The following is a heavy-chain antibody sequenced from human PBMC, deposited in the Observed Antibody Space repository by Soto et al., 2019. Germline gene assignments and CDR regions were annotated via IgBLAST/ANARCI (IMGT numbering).Heavy chain of an antibody. Sequence: EVQLVESGGGWVQPGRSLRLSCAASGFTFNVYAMHWVRQAPGKGLEWVSGINYSSGSVGYADSVKGRFTISRDNAKNSRYLKINSLSAEDTYVYYCATEIAVRGWLYLVVEYWGQGTLVTVSP. D-gene: IGHD3-10*02. CDR1: GFTFNVYA. CDR2: INYSSGSV. J-gene: IGHJ4*02. V-gene: IGHV3-9*01. CDR3: ATEIAVRGWLYLVVEY.